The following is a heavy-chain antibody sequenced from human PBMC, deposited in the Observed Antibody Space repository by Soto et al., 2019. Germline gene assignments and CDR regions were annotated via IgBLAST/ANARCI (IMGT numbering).Heavy chain of an antibody. CDR1: GYTFTSDC. CDR2: ISAYHGDT. CDR3: ARARREDTEGKFDD. J-gene: IGHJ4*02. V-gene: IGHV1-18*04. Sequence: QVQLVQSGAGVKKPGASVKVSCKASGYTFTSDCMHWGRLAPGQGLGWMGRISAYHGDTNYSQKLQGRVTMTTDTSTSTAYMELRSMRSDDTAVYYCARARREDTEGKFDDWGQGTPVTVSS. D-gene: IGHD5-18*01.